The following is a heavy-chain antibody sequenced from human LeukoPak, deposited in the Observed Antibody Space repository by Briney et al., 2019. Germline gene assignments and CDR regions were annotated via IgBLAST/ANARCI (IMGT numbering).Heavy chain of an antibody. V-gene: IGHV3-21*01. CDR2: ISRSSDYI. J-gene: IGHJ4*02. D-gene: IGHD1-26*01. Sequence: GGSLRLSCAASGFTFGSYNMNRVRQAPGKGLEWVSSISRSSDYIYYADSVKGRFTISRDNAKNSLYLQMNSLRAEDTAVYYCAREELSYWGQGTLVTVSS. CDR1: GFTFGSYN. CDR3: AREELSY.